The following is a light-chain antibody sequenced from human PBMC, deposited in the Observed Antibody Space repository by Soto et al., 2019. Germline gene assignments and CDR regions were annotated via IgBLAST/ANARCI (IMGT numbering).Light chain of an antibody. V-gene: IGLV2-14*01. CDR3: SSYTSSSTLV. Sequence: QSVLTQPASVSGSPVQSITISCTGTSSDVGGYNYVSWYQQHPGKAPKLMIYEVSNRPSGVSNRFSGSKSGNTASLTISGLQAEDEADYYCSSYTSSSTLVFGTGTKLAVL. J-gene: IGLJ1*01. CDR2: EVS. CDR1: SSDVGGYNY.